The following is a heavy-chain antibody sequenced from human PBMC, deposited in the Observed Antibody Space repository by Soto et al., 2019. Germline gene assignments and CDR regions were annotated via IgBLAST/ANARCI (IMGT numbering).Heavy chain of an antibody. V-gene: IGHV3-23*01. J-gene: IGHJ4*02. Sequence: GSPRLSCAASGFTFSSYAMSWVPQAPGKGLEGVSAISGSGGSTYYADSVKCRFTISRHNSKNTLYRQMNSLRAEDTAVYYCAAALPQCLVHIDYWGQGTLVTVSS. CDR1: GFTFSSYA. CDR2: ISGSGGST. D-gene: IGHD6-19*01. CDR3: AAALPQCLVHIDY.